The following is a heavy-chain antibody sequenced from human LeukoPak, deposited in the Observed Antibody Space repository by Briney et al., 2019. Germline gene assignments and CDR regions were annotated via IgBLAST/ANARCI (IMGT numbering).Heavy chain of an antibody. CDR2: ISGSGGGT. Sequence: GGSLRLSCAASGFTFSRHWMSWVRQAPGKGLEWVSAISGSGGGTHYADSVKGRFTISRDNSKNTLYLQMNSLRAEDTAIYYCAKSYGSGSYLTWFDPWGQGTLVTVSS. CDR1: GFTFSRHW. J-gene: IGHJ5*02. CDR3: AKSYGSGSYLTWFDP. V-gene: IGHV3-23*01. D-gene: IGHD3-10*01.